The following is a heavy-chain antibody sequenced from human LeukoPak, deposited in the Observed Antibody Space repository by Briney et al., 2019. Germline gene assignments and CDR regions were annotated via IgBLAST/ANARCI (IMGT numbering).Heavy chain of an antibody. CDR1: GFTFSDYY. CDR3: ARVPRYCSGGSYYHNDY. V-gene: IGHV3-11*01. J-gene: IGHJ4*02. Sequence: GGSLRLSCAASGFTFSDYYMSWIRQAPGKGLEWVSYISSSGSSIDYADSVKGRFTISRDNAKNSLYLQMNSLRAEDTAVYYCARVPRYCSGGSYYHNDYWGQGTLVTVSS. CDR2: ISSSGSSI. D-gene: IGHD2-15*01.